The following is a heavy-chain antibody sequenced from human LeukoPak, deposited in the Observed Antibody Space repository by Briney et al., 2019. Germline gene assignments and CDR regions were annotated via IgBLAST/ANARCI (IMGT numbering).Heavy chain of an antibody. D-gene: IGHD3-3*01. CDR2: IIPIFGTA. CDR1: GGTFSSYA. V-gene: IGHV1-69*13. J-gene: IGHJ5*02. CDR3: ARDRYDFWSGYYSYNWFDP. Sequence: SVKVSCKASGGTFSSYAISWVRQAPGQGLEWMGGIIPIFGTANYAQKFQGRVTITADESTSTAYMELSSLRSEDTAVYYCARDRYDFWSGYYSYNWFDPWGQGTLVTVSS.